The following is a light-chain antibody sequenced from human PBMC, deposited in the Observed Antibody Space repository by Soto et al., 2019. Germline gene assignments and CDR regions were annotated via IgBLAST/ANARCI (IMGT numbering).Light chain of an antibody. J-gene: IGKJ5*01. V-gene: IGKV3-20*01. CDR2: GAY. CDR1: QSISSRY. CDR3: QLDSSSLT. Sequence: EIVLTQSPGTLSLSPGERATLSCRASQSISSRYLAWYQQKPGQAPRLLIYGAYSRATGIPDRFSGGGSGRDFTLTISRLCPDDLVVLCCQLDSSSLTLGQGTRLDIK.